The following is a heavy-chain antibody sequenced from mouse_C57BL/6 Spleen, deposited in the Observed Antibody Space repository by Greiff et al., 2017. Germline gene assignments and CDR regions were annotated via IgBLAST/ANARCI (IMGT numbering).Heavy chain of an antibody. CDR1: GYSITSGYY. CDR3: ARDLGGAFAY. D-gene: IGHD3-1*01. V-gene: IGHV3-6*01. J-gene: IGHJ3*01. Sequence: EVQLKESGPGLVKPSQSLSLTCSVTGYSITSGYYWNWIRQFPGNKLEWMGYISYDGSNNYNPSLKNRISITRDTSKNQFFLKLNSVTTEDTATYYCARDLGGAFAYWGQGTLVTVSA. CDR2: ISYDGSN.